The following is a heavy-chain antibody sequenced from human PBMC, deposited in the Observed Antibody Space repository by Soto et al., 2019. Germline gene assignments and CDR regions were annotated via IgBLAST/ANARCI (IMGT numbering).Heavy chain of an antibody. D-gene: IGHD1-26*01. CDR3: ARVRGSYGAFDI. Sequence: GGSLRLSCAASGFPFSDYYMSWIRQAPGKGLEWVSYISSSSSYTNYADSVKGRFTISRDNAKNSLYLQMNSLRAEDTAVYYCARVRGSYGAFDIWGQGTMVTVSS. CDR2: ISSSSSYT. V-gene: IGHV3-11*06. CDR1: GFPFSDYY. J-gene: IGHJ3*02.